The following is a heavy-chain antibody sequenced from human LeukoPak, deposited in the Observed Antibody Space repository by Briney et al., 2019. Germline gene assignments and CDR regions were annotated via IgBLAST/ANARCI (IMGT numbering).Heavy chain of an antibody. Sequence: PGGSLRLSCAASGFTFSDYYMSWIGQAPGKGLEWVSYISSSSSYTNYADSVKGRFTISRDNAKNSLYLQMNSLRAEDTAVYYCARAKKSSTSLGLVFDYWGQGTLVTVSS. J-gene: IGHJ4*02. CDR1: GFTFSDYY. CDR2: ISSSSSYT. D-gene: IGHD2-2*01. CDR3: ARAKKSSTSLGLVFDY. V-gene: IGHV3-11*06.